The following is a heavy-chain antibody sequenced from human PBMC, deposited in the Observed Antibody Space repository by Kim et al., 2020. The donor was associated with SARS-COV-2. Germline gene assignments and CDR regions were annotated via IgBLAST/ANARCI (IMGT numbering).Heavy chain of an antibody. CDR3: ARSGPPFYFDY. Sequence: HPSLKRRVTLSVATAKNQFSLKLSSVTAADTAVYYCARSGPPFYFDYWGQGTLVTVSS. V-gene: IGHV4-39*01. D-gene: IGHD3-10*01. J-gene: IGHJ4*02.